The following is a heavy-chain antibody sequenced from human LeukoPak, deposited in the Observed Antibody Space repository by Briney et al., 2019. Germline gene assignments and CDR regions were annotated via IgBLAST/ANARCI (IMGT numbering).Heavy chain of an antibody. CDR3: ARHPNYYGSG. CDR1: GGSLSGFY. V-gene: IGHV4-34*01. J-gene: IGHJ4*02. Sequence: SETLSLTCAVYGGSLSGFYWSWIRQSPGKGLEWIGEGGDRGGTKYSPSLKSRVSISVDESKNQFSLNLTSVTAADTAVYFCARHPNYYGSGWGQGIQVTVSS. CDR2: GGDRGGT. D-gene: IGHD3-10*01.